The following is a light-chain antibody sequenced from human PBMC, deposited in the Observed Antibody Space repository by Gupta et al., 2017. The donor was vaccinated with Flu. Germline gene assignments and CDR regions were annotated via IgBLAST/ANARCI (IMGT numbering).Light chain of an antibody. CDR1: SLPKQY. Sequence: SYELKQPQSVSVSPGQTATITCSGDSLPKQYAYWYQQKVGQVPVVVIYKDSKRPSGIPERFSGSGSGTTVTLTISGVQAEDEADYYCQSADGNGNHVFGAGTKLTVL. CDR3: QSADGNGNHV. J-gene: IGLJ1*01. V-gene: IGLV3-25*02. CDR2: KDS.